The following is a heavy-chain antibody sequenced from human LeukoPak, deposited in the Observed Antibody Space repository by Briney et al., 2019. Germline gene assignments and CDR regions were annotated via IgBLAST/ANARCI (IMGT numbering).Heavy chain of an antibody. J-gene: IGHJ6*03. CDR2: INHSGST. CDR1: GGSFSGYY. CDR3: ARVVGYCSGGSCYSYSSYYYYYYMDV. Sequence: PSETLSLTCAVYGGSFSGYYWSWIRQPPGKGLEWIGEINHSGSTNYNPSLKSRVTISVDTSKNQFSLKLSSVTAADTAVYYCARVVGYCSGGSCYSYSSYYYYYYMDVWGIGTTVTVSS. D-gene: IGHD2-15*01. V-gene: IGHV4-34*01.